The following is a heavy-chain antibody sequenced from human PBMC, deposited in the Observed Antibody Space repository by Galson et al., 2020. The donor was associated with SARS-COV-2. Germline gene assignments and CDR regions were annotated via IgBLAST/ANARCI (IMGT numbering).Heavy chain of an antibody. V-gene: IGHV3-30*04. CDR2: ISYDGTTK. D-gene: IGHD2-2*01. Sequence: GGSLRLSCAASGFTFSNSAMHWVRQAPGKGLEWVAIISYDGTTKYNSDSVKGRFTISRDNSKNTLYLQINSLRPEDSAVYYCARETDDHTSSWYDHWGQGTLVTVSS. CDR3: ARETDDHTSSWYDH. J-gene: IGHJ5*02. CDR1: GFTFSNSA.